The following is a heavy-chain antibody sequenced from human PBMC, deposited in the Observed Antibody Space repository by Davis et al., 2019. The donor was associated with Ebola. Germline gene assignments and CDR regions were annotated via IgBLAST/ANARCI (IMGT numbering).Heavy chain of an antibody. Sequence: GESLKISCAASGFTFSGSAMHWVRQASGKGLEWVGRIRSKANSYATAYAASVKGRITISRDDSKNTAYLQMNSLRAEDTAVYYCARDVDRSYYTGYFDLWGRGTLVTVSS. CDR1: GFTFSGSA. D-gene: IGHD1-26*01. V-gene: IGHV3-73*01. CDR2: IRSKANSYAT. J-gene: IGHJ2*01. CDR3: ARDVDRSYYTGYFDL.